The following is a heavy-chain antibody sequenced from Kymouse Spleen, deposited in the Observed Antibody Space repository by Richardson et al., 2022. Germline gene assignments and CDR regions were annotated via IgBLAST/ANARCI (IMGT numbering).Heavy chain of an antibody. CDR3: AKRRGKAHYYYYGMDV. V-gene: IGHV3-30*18. J-gene: IGHJ6*02. Sequence: QVQLVESGGGVVQPGRSLRLSCAASGFTFSSYGMHWVRQAPGKGLEWVAVISYDGSNKYYADSVKGRFTISRDNSKNTLYLQMNSLRAEDTAVYYCAKRRGKAHYYYYGMDVWGQGTTVTVSS. CDR1: GFTFSSYG. D-gene: IGHD3-16*02. CDR2: ISYDGSNK.